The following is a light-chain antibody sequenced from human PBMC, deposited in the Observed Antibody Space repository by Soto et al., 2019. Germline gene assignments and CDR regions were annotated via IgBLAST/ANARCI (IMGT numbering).Light chain of an antibody. CDR1: QSVSSN. Sequence: EIVMTQSPATLSVSPGERATLSCRASQSVSSNLAWYQQKPGQAPRLLTYGASTRATGIPARFSGSGSGTEFTLTISSLQPEDVAIYYCQKYNSGLITFGQGTRLEIK. CDR3: QKYNSGLIT. V-gene: IGKV3-15*01. CDR2: GAS. J-gene: IGKJ5*01.